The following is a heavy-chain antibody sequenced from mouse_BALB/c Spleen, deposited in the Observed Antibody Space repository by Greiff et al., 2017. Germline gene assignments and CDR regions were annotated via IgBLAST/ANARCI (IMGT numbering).Heavy chain of an antibody. J-gene: IGHJ4*01. CDR1: GYSITSDYA. CDR3: ASYGSAMDY. V-gene: IGHV3-2*02. Sequence: VQLKESGPGLVKPSQSLSLTCTVTGYSITSDYAWNWIRQFPGNKLEWMGYISYSGSTSYNPSLKSRISITRDTSKNQFFLQLNSVTTEDTATYYCASYGSAMDYWGQGTSVTVSS. D-gene: IGHD2-1*01. CDR2: ISYSGST.